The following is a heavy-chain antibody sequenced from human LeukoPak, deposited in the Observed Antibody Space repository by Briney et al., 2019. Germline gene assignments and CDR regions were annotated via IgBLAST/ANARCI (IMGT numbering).Heavy chain of an antibody. CDR1: GGTFSSYA. V-gene: IGHV1-69*01. CDR3: ARRAVAGTAVGDY. J-gene: IGHJ4*02. CDR2: IIPIFGTA. Sequence: GASVKVSCKASGGTFSSYAISWVRQAPGQGLEWMGGIIPIFGTANYAQKFQGRVTITADESTGTAYRELSSLRSEDTAVYYCARRAVAGTAVGDYWGQGTLVTVSS. D-gene: IGHD6-19*01.